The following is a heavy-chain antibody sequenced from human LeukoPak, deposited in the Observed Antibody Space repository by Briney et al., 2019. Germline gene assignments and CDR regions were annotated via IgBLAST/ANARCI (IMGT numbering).Heavy chain of an antibody. V-gene: IGHV3-64*01. D-gene: IGHD3-10*01. CDR2: ISTDGGGT. J-gene: IGHJ4*02. Sequence: GGSLRLSCAASGFIFSDYAMHWVRQAPGKGLEYVSAISTDGGGTYYVNSVKGRFTISRDNSKNTLYLQMGSLRAEDMAVYYCARYGSGSYYHYWGQGALVTVS. CDR1: GFIFSDYA. CDR3: ARYGSGSYYHY.